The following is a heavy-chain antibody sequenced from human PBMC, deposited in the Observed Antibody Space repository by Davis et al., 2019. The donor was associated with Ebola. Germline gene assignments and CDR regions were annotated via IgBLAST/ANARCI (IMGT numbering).Heavy chain of an antibody. CDR3: ARGDGYNFWATDS. V-gene: IGHV1-2*06. CDR2: INPNSGGT. J-gene: IGHJ5*02. CDR1: GYTFTGYY. Sequence: AASVKVSCKASGYTFTGYYMHWVRQAPGQGLEWMGRINPNSGGTNYAQKFQGRVTMTRDTSISTAYMELSRLRSDDTAVYYCARGDGYNFWATDSWGQGTLVTVSS. D-gene: IGHD5-24*01.